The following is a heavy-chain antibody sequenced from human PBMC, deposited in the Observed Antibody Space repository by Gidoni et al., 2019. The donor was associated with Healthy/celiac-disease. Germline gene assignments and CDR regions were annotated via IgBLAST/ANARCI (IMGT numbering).Heavy chain of an antibody. CDR2: INSDGSST. J-gene: IGHJ4*02. D-gene: IGHD1-7*01. CDR1: GFTFSSYW. Sequence: EVQLVESGGGLVQPGGSLRLSCAASGFTFSSYWMHWVRQAPGKGLVWVSRINSDGSSTSYADSVKGRFTISRDNAKNTLYLQMNSLRAEDTAVYYCAREMDWNYEIIGIDYWGQGTLVTVSS. V-gene: IGHV3-74*01. CDR3: AREMDWNYEIIGIDY.